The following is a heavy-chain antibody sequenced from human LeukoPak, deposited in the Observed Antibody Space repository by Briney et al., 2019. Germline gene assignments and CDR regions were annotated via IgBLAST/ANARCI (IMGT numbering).Heavy chain of an antibody. Sequence: PSETLSLSCTVSGGSISSYYWSWLRQPPGKGLEWIGYIYYSGSTNYNPSLKSRVTISVDTSKNQFSLKLSSVTAADTAVYSCATGEMATISFDYWGQGTLVTVSS. V-gene: IGHV4-59*01. CDR3: ATGEMATISFDY. D-gene: IGHD5-24*01. CDR2: IYYSGST. J-gene: IGHJ4*02. CDR1: GGSISSYY.